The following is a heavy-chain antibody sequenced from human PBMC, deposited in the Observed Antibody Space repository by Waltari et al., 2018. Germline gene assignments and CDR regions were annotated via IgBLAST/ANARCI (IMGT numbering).Heavy chain of an antibody. CDR2: IYYSGST. CDR1: GGSISSSSYY. V-gene: IGHV4-39*07. J-gene: IGHJ1*01. D-gene: IGHD6-13*01. Sequence: QLQLQESGPGLVKPSETLSLTCTVSGGSISSSSYYWGWIRQPPGKGLEWIGSIYYSGSTYYNPSLKRRVTIAVDTSKNQFSLKLSSVTAADTAVYYCARDLHSSSGYFQHWGQGTLVTVSS. CDR3: ARDLHSSSGYFQH.